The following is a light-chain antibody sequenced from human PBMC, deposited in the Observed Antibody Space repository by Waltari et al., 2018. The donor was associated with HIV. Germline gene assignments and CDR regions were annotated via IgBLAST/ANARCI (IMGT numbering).Light chain of an antibody. V-gene: IGLV7-46*01. CDR1: TGAVTSGHY. Sequence: QAVVTQEPSLTVSPGGTVTPTCGSSTGAVTSGHYPYWFQQKPGQAPRTLICDTSNKHSWTPARFSGSLLGGKAALTLSGAQPEDEAEYYCLLSYSGARGVFGGGTKLTVL. CDR3: LLSYSGARGV. CDR2: DTS. J-gene: IGLJ2*01.